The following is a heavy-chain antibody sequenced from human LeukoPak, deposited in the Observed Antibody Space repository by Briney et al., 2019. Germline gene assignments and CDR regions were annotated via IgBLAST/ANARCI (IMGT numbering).Heavy chain of an antibody. J-gene: IGHJ5*02. V-gene: IGHV3-7*01. Sequence: GGSLRLSCEASGFTFSSYWMSWVRQAPGKGLEWVANIRDDGGEIYYVDSVKGRFTISRDNAKSSLFLQMNSLRAEDAAVYYCARDKPRGSYYGSIVDPWGQGTLVTVSS. CDR1: GFTFSSYW. D-gene: IGHD1-26*01. CDR3: ARDKPRGSYYGSIVDP. CDR2: IRDDGGEI.